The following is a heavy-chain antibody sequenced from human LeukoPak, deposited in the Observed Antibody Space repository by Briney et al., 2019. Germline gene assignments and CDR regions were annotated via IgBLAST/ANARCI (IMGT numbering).Heavy chain of an antibody. CDR1: GFTVSSNY. D-gene: IGHD1-1*01. J-gene: IGHJ6*03. Sequence: GGSLRLSCAVSGFTVSSNYMGWVRQAPGKGLEWVSVFYSSGSTYYADSVKGRFTISRDNSENTLFLQMNTLRAEDTAVYYCARLEKKSYYYMDVWGKGTTVTVSS. CDR3: ARLEKKSYYYMDV. V-gene: IGHV3-53*01. CDR2: FYSSGST.